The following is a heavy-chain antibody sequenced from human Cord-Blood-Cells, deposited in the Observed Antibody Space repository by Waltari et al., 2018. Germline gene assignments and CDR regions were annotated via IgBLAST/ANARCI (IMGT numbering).Heavy chain of an antibody. Sequence: EVQLVQSGAEVKKPGASRKISCQGSGYSFTSYCIGWVSPVPGKGLEWMGIIYPVDSDTRYSPSFQGQVTISADKSISTAYLQWSSLKASDTAMYYCARFTGRDKAFDIWGQGTMVTVSS. CDR3: ARFTGRDKAFDI. J-gene: IGHJ3*02. CDR1: GYSFTSYC. V-gene: IGHV5-51*01. CDR2: IYPVDSDT. D-gene: IGHD3-10*01.